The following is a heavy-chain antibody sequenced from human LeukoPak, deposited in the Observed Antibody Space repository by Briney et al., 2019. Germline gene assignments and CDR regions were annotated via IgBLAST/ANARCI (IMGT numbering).Heavy chain of an antibody. D-gene: IGHD3-22*01. CDR2: ISSSSSYI. CDR3: ARIPTPLTYYYDSSGSTGAFDI. J-gene: IGHJ3*02. Sequence: GSLRLSCAASGFTFSSYSMNWVRQAPGKGLEWVSSISSSSSYIYYADSVKGRFTISRDNAKNSLYLQMNSLRAEDTAVYYCARIPTPLTYYYDSSGSTGAFDIWGQGTMVTVSS. V-gene: IGHV3-21*01. CDR1: GFTFSSYS.